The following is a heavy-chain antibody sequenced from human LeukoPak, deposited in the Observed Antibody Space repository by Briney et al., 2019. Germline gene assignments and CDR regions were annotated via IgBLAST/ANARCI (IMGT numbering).Heavy chain of an antibody. D-gene: IGHD5-24*01. CDR3: ARDRYGDGFAHFGY. CDR1: GYTFTYYA. Sequence: ASVKVSCDASGYTFTYYAMHRGSQAPGQGLQWMGWITPGGGTNYPQKFQGRVAITWDTSITTAYMDLSRLTSDDTAVYYCARDRYGDGFAHFGYWGQGALVTVSS. V-gene: IGHV1-2*02. CDR2: ITPGGGT. J-gene: IGHJ4*02.